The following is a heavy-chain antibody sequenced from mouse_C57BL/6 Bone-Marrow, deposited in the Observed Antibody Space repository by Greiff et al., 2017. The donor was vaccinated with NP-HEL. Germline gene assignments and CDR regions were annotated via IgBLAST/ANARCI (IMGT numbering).Heavy chain of an antibody. CDR2: INPSTGGT. CDR1: GYSFTGYY. D-gene: IGHD1-1*02. V-gene: IGHV1-42*01. Sequence: EVQLQQSGPELVKPGASVKISCKASGYSFTGYYMNWVKQSPEKSLEWIGEINPSTGGTTYNQKFKAKATLTVDKSSSTAYMQLKSLTSEDSAVYYCARWWSYAMDYWGQGTSVTVSS. J-gene: IGHJ4*01. CDR3: ARWWSYAMDY.